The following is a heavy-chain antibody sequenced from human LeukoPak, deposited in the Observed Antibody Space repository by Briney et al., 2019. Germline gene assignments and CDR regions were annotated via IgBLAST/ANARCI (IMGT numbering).Heavy chain of an antibody. Sequence: GASVKVSCKASGYTFTSYDINWVRQATGQGLEWMGWMNPNSGNTGYAQKFQGRVTITRNTSISTAYMELSSLRSEDTAVYYCARGFIRPSGSPPGYWGQGTLVTVSS. CDR3: ARGFIRPSGSPPGY. CDR2: MNPNSGNT. J-gene: IGHJ4*02. V-gene: IGHV1-8*03. D-gene: IGHD1-26*01. CDR1: GYTFTSYD.